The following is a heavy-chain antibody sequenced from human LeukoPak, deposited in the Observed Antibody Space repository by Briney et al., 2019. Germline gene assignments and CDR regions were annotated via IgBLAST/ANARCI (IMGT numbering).Heavy chain of an antibody. CDR2: FDPEDGET. Sequence: ASVKVSCKVSGYTLTELSMHWVRQAPGKGLEWRGGFDPEDGETIYAQKFPGGVTMTEDTSTDTAYMELRSLTSEDTAVYYCAIGLGFQKIAAAGIRTWYFDLWGRGTLVTVSS. CDR1: GYTLTELS. J-gene: IGHJ2*01. D-gene: IGHD6-13*01. V-gene: IGHV1-24*01. CDR3: AIGLGFQKIAAAGIRTWYFDL.